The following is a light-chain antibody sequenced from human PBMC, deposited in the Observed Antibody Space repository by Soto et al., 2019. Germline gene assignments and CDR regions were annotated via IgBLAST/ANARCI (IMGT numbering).Light chain of an antibody. V-gene: IGLV1-40*01. CDR2: GNS. CDR1: SSNIGAGYD. CDR3: SGYVV. J-gene: IGLJ2*01. Sequence: QSVLTQPPSVSGAPGQRVTISCTGSSSNIGAGYDVHWYQQLPGTAPKLLIYGNSNRPSGVPDRFSGSKSGTSASLAITGLQAEDEADCSLSGYVVFGGGTKLTVL.